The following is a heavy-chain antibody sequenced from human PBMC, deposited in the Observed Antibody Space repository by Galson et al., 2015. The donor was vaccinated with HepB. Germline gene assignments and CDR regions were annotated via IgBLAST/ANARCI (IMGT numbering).Heavy chain of an antibody. CDR2: IFSSGST. V-gene: IGHV4-4*07. D-gene: IGHD3-22*01. J-gene: IGHJ3*02. Sequence: ETLSLTCAVSGGSIRSQHWNWIRQPAGKGLEWIGRIFSSGSTNYNPSLNGRVSMSVETSGNHFSLRLTSVTAADTAFYFCARSYYDTSAPRTLDVFDIWGQGTLVTVSS. CDR3: ARSYYDTSAPRTLDVFDI. CDR1: GGSIRSQH.